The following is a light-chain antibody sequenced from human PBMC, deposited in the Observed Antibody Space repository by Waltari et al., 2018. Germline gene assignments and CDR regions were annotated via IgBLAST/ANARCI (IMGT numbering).Light chain of an antibody. CDR2: DVS. CDR3: CSFADSYTFV. V-gene: IGLV2-11*01. Sequence: QSALTQPRSVSGSPGQSVTISCTGTSRDVGGNHYVSWFQQHPGKVPKLLIYDVSERPSDVPDRFSGSKSANTASLTISGLQTEDEADYYCCSFADSYTFVFGTGTRVTVL. CDR1: SRDVGGNHY. J-gene: IGLJ1*01.